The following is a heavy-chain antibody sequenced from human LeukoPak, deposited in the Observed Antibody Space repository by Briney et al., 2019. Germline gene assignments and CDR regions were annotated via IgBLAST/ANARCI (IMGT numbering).Heavy chain of an antibody. CDR1: GFTFRNYW. J-gene: IGHJ4*02. D-gene: IGHD2-21*01. V-gene: IGHV3-74*01. CDR3: ARGGFGIVVVSAIDY. Sequence: GGSLRLSCAASGFTFRNYWMHWVRQAAGKELVWVSRINSDGSSTTYADSVKGRFTMSRDNAKNTLYLQMNSLRAEDTAVYYCARGGFGIVVVSAIDYWGQGTLVTVSS. CDR2: INSDGSST.